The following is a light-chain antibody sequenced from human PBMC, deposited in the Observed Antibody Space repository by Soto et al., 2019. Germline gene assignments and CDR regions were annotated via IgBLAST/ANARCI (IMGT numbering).Light chain of an antibody. Sequence: DIQMTQSPSSLSASVGDRVTITCRASQGINNFVAWYQQKPGEVPKLLIYAASTLQSGVPPRFSGSGFGTDFYLPISSQKPEDIATDYGQKYDSVPLTFGGGTRVDIK. J-gene: IGKJ4*01. V-gene: IGKV1-27*01. CDR3: QKYDSVPLT. CDR1: QGINNF. CDR2: AAS.